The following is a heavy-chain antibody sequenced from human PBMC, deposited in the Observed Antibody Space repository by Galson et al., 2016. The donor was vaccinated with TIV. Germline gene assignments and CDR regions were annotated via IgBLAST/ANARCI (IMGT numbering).Heavy chain of an antibody. Sequence: QSGAEVKKPGESLRISCEGSGYRFTIYWIAWVRQMPGKGLEWMGSIDPSDSYSKYSPSFQGHVTISADKSINTAYLQWSSLEASDTAMYYCARQSGSTQNWFDPWGQGTPVTVSS. V-gene: IGHV5-10-1*01. D-gene: IGHD1-7*01. J-gene: IGHJ5*02. CDR2: IDPSDSYS. CDR3: ARQSGSTQNWFDP. CDR1: GYRFTIYW.